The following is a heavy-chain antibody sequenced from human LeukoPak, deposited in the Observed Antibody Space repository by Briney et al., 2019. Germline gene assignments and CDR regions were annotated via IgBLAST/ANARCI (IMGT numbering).Heavy chain of an antibody. Sequence: ASVKVSCKASGYTFTSYYMHWVRQAPGQGLEWMGIINPSGGSTSYAQKFQGRVTMTRDTSTSTVYMELSSLRSEDTAVYYCARDLSTSRGYYYYYMDVWGKGTTVTVSS. CDR3: ARDLSTSRGYYYYYMDV. V-gene: IGHV1-46*01. J-gene: IGHJ6*03. D-gene: IGHD2-2*01. CDR1: GYTFTSYY. CDR2: INPSGGST.